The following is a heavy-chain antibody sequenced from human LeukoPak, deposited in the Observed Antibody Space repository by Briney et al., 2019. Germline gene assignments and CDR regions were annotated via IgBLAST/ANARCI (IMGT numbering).Heavy chain of an antibody. CDR2: IFYSGTT. V-gene: IGHV4-59*01. CDR3: ARHLHWYSSGWYSVDAFDI. J-gene: IGHJ3*02. Sequence: SEILSLTCTVSGGSIRSYYWSWIRQPPGKGLERIGYIFYSGTTNYSPSLKSRVTISVDTSKNQLSLKLRSVTAADTAVYYCARHLHWYSSGWYSVDAFDIWGQGTMVTVSS. D-gene: IGHD6-19*01. CDR1: GGSIRSYY.